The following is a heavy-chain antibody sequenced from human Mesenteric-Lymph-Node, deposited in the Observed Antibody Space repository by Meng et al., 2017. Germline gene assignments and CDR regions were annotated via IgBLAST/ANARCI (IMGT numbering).Heavy chain of an antibody. D-gene: IGHD4-17*01. CDR1: GFTFSSYS. Sequence: GESLKISCAASGFTFSSYSMNWVRQAPGKGLEWVSSISSSSSYIYYADSVKGRFTISRDNAKNSLYLQMNSLRAEDTAVYYCARDPQTTVTTRYYYYYGMDVWGQGTTVTVSS. CDR2: ISSSSSYI. CDR3: ARDPQTTVTTRYYYYYGMDV. J-gene: IGHJ6*02. V-gene: IGHV3-21*01.